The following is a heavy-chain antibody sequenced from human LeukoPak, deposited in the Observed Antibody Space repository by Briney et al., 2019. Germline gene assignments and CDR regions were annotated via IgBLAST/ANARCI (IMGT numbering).Heavy chain of an antibody. CDR2: IIPIFGTA. CDR3: ARGSYDILTGYYKNAFDI. D-gene: IGHD3-9*01. V-gene: IGHV1-69*13. Sequence: SVKVSCKASGGTFSSYAISWVRQAPGQGLEWMGGIIPIFGTANYAQKFQGRVTITADESTSTAYMELSSLRSEDTAVYYCARGSYDILTGYYKNAFDIWGQGTMVTVSS. J-gene: IGHJ3*02. CDR1: GGTFSSYA.